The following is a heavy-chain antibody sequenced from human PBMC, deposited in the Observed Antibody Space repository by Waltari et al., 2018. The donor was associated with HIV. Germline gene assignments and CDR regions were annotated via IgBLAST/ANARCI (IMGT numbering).Heavy chain of an antibody. J-gene: IGHJ3*02. Sequence: EVQLVESGGGLVKPGGSLRLSCAASGFTFTNAWMSWVRQAPGKGLEWVGRVKSETDGGTTDYAAPVKGRFTISRDDSKNTLYLQMNSLRVEDTAVYYCARSTYQQLRNGFDIWGQGTMVAVSS. CDR3: ARSTYQQLRNGFDI. V-gene: IGHV3-15*01. CDR2: VKSETDGGTT. D-gene: IGHD2-2*01. CDR1: GFTFTNAW.